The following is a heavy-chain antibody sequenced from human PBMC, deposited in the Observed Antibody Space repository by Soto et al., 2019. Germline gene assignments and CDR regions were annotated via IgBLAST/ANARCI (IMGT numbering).Heavy chain of an antibody. D-gene: IGHD3-10*01. J-gene: IGHJ5*02. CDR1: GYTFTSYG. CDR3: ARDYYTGSGTLS. Sequence: QVQLVQSGAEVKKPGASVKVSCKASGYTFTSYGIRWVRQAPGQGLEWMGGISAYNGNTNNAQKIPGRVTMTTDTSTSTAYMELRILRSADTAVYYCARDYYTGSGTLSWGQGTLVTVSS. V-gene: IGHV1-18*01. CDR2: ISAYNGNT.